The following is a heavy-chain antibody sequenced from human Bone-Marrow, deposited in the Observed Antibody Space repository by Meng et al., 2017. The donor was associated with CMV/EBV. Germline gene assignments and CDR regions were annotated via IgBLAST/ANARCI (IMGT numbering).Heavy chain of an antibody. D-gene: IGHD2-2*01. CDR3: AKVGFQLLSFDY. CDR2: IYSGGSST. J-gene: IGHJ4*02. V-gene: IGHV3-23*03. Sequence: GGSLRLSCAASGFTFSSYAMSWVRQAPGKGLEWVSVIYSGGSSTYYADSVKGRFTISRDNSKNTLYLQMSSLRAEDTAVYSCAKVGFQLLSFDYWGQGTLVTVSS. CDR1: GFTFSSYA.